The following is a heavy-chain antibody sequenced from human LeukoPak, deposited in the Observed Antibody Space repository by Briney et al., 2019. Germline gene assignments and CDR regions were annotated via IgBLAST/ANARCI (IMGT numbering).Heavy chain of an antibody. D-gene: IGHD3-22*01. CDR3: AREDYYDSSGYDY. CDR2: IWYDGSNK. V-gene: IGHV3-33*01. J-gene: IGHJ4*02. CDR1: GFTFSSYG. Sequence: GGSLRLSCAASGFTFSSYGMHWVRQAPGKGLEWVAVIWYDGSNKYYADPVKGRFTISRDNSKNTLYLQMNSLRAEDTAVYYCAREDYYDSSGYDYWGQGTLVTVSS.